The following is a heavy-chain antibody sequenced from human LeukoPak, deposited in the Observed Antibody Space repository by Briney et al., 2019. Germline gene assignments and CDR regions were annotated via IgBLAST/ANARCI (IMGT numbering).Heavy chain of an antibody. CDR1: GGSISSYY. D-gene: IGHD6-19*01. Sequence: SETPSLTCTVSGGSISSYYWSWIRQPPGKSPEWIGYIYYTGNTNYNPSLKSRVTISVDTSKNQFSLKLSSVTAADTAVYYCARDAYTAGWSFFNSWGQGTLVTVSS. J-gene: IGHJ4*02. V-gene: IGHV4-59*01. CDR3: ARDAYTAGWSFFNS. CDR2: IYYTGNT.